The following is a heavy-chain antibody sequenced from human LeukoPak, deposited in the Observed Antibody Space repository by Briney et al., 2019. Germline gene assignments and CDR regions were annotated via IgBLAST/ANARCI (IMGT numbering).Heavy chain of an antibody. CDR2: ISYDGSNK. CDR1: GFTFTSYV. D-gene: IGHD6-13*01. V-gene: IGHV3-30*03. CDR3: ARPRGAAAGALGFDP. J-gene: IGHJ5*02. Sequence: QPGRSLRLSCAASGFTFTSYVMHWVRQAPGKGLQWVALISYDGSNKYYADSVKGRFTISRDNSKNTLYLQMNSLRAEDTAVYYCARPRGAAAGALGFDPWGQGTLVTVSS.